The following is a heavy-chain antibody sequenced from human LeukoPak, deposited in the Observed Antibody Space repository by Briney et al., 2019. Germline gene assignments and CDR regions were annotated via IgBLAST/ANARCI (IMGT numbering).Heavy chain of an antibody. J-gene: IGHJ4*02. V-gene: IGHV3-30*02. CDR2: IRFDGSNK. D-gene: IGHD4-23*01. Sequence: GGSLRLSCATSGFTFSSYGIHWVRQAPGKGLEWVAFIRFDGSNKYYADSVKGRFTISRDNSKNTLYLQMNSLRAEDTAVYYCAKDHTVVTLLDPFDYWGQGALVTVSS. CDR1: GFTFSSYG. CDR3: AKDHTVVTLLDPFDY.